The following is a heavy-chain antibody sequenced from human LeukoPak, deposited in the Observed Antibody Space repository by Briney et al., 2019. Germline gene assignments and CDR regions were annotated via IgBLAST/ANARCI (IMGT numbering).Heavy chain of an antibody. CDR2: ITGSDGNT. CDR3: AKHSHRHYHYYYMDV. Sequence: PGGSLRLSCAASAFTFSNYALTWVRQTPGKGLEWVSSITGSDGNTRYADSVKGRFTISRDNSKNTLYLQMNSLRAEDTAIYFCAKHSHRHYHYYYMDVWGTGTTVTVFS. V-gene: IGHV3-23*01. CDR1: AFTFSNYA. J-gene: IGHJ6*03. D-gene: IGHD1-26*01.